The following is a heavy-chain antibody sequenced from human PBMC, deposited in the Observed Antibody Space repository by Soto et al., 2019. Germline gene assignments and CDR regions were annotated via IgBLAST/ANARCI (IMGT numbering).Heavy chain of an antibody. J-gene: IGHJ5*02. CDR1: VFSFFSYA. D-gene: IGHD2-8*01. CDR2: ISGSGGHT. V-gene: IGHV3-23*01. CDR3: AKIEMGWFAH. Sequence: LRLSCRGSVFSFFSYAMSWVRQAPGKGLEWVSTISGSGGHTYYADSVQGRFVVSRDNDKKTVYLHMIGLKGEDTAVYFCAKIEMGWFAHWGQGIQVTVSS.